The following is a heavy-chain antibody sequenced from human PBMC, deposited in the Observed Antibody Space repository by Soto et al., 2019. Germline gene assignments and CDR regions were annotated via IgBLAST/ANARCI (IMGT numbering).Heavy chain of an antibody. CDR3: AKEGVYCSGGSCYRDYAFDI. CDR1: GFTFSSYA. J-gene: IGHJ3*02. CDR2: ISGSGGST. D-gene: IGHD2-15*01. Sequence: EVQLLESGGGLVQPGGSLRLSCAASGFTFSSYALSWVRQAPGKGLEWVSAISGSGGSTYYADSVKGRFTISRDNSKNTLYLQMNSRRAEDTAVYYCAKEGVYCSGGSCYRDYAFDIWGQGTMVTVSS. V-gene: IGHV3-23*01.